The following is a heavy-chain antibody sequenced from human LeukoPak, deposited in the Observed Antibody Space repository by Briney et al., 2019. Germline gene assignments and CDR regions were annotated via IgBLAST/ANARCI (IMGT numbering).Heavy chain of an antibody. CDR2: ISYDGSNK. D-gene: IGHD2-21*01. CDR1: GFTFSSSG. J-gene: IGHJ4*02. Sequence: GGSLRLSCAASGFTFSSSGMHWVRQAPGKGLEWVAVISYDGSNKYYADSVKGRFTISRDNSKNTLYLQMNSLGAEDTAVYYCARDRSVVYFDYWGQGTLVTVSS. CDR3: ARDRSVVYFDY. V-gene: IGHV3-30*03.